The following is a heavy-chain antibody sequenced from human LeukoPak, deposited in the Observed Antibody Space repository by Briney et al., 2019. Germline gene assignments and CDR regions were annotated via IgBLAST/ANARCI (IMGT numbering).Heavy chain of an antibody. V-gene: IGHV3-53*01. J-gene: IGHJ3*02. CDR3: ASPRSGQSFDI. Sequence: PGGSLRLSCAASGFTVRSNYMSWVRQAPGKGLEWVSVIYPGGNTHYADSVKGRFTVSRDNSKNTLYLQLDSLRAEDTAVYYCASPRSGQSFDIWGQGTMVTVSS. CDR1: GFTVRSNY. D-gene: IGHD6-19*01. CDR2: IYPGGNT.